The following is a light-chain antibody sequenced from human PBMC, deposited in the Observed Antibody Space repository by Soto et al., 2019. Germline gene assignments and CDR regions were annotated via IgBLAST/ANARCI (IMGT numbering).Light chain of an antibody. CDR1: SSDVGGYNY. CDR2: AVT. CDR3: SSYTSSSTL. Sequence: QSVLTQPASVSGSPGQSTTISCTGTSSDVGGYNYVSWYQQHPGKAPKLMIYAVTDRPSGVSSRFSGSKSGNTASLTISGLQAEDEADYYCSSYTSSSTLFGPGTKVTVL. V-gene: IGLV2-14*01. J-gene: IGLJ1*01.